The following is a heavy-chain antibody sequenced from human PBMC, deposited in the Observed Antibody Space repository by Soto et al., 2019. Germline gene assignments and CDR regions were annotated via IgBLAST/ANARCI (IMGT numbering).Heavy chain of an antibody. CDR3: AREAGGYYYDSSGYSD. CDR1: GGSISSGGYY. V-gene: IGHV4-31*03. J-gene: IGHJ4*02. CDR2: IYYSGST. Sequence: SETLSLTCTVSGGSISSGGYYWSWIRQHPGKGLEWIGYIYYSGSTYYNPSLKSRVTISVDTSKNQFSLKLSSVTAADTAVYYCAREAGGYYYDSSGYSDWGQGTLVTVS. D-gene: IGHD3-22*01.